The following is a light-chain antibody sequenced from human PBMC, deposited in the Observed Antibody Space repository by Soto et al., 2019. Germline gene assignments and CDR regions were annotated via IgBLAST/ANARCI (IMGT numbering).Light chain of an antibody. V-gene: IGLV2-14*03. CDR2: DVS. CDR1: SSDVGAYNA. Sequence: QSALTQPASVSGSPGQSIAISCTGTSSDVGAYNAVSWYQHHPGKAPKLMIYDVSNRPSGVSDRFSGCKSGNTASLTISGLRPEDEADYYCSSYTPSGTYVFGTGTKVTVL. J-gene: IGLJ1*01. CDR3: SSYTPSGTYV.